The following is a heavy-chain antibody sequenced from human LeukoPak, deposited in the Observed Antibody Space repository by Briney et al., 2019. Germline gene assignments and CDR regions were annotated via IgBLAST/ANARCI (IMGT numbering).Heavy chain of an antibody. CDR2: IYYSGST. CDR1: GGSISSGGYY. D-gene: IGHD2-2*02. CDR3: ARVMGIVPAAIPPWFDP. Sequence: SETLSLTCTVSGGSISSGGYYWSWIRQHPGKGLEWIGCIYYSGSTYYNPSLKSRVTISVDTSKNQFSLKLSSVTAADTAVYYCARVMGIVPAAIPPWFDPWGQGTLVTVSS. V-gene: IGHV4-31*03. J-gene: IGHJ5*02.